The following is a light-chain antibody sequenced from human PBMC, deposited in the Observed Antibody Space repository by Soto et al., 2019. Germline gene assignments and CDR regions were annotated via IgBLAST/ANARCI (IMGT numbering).Light chain of an antibody. V-gene: IGKV1-12*01. J-gene: IGKJ5*01. CDR3: LQANSFPIT. CDR1: QGTSSW. CDR2: ASP. Sequence: DIQMTQSPSSVSASVGDRVTITCRASQGTSSWLAWYQQKPGKAPKLLIYASPSLRSGFPSRFRSSGSETDFPLTISSLQPENFATYYCLQANSFPITFGHGTRVESK.